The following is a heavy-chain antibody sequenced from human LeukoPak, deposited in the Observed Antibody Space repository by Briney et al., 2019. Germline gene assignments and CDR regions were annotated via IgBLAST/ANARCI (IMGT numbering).Heavy chain of an antibody. V-gene: IGHV4-34*01. CDR3: ARHFRPAASQRAFDY. CDR2: INHSGST. D-gene: IGHD6-13*01. Sequence: SETLSLTCAVYGGSFSGYYWSWIRQPPGKGLEWIGEINHSGSTNYNPSLKSRVTISIDTSRDRFSLRLSSVTAADTAVYYCARHFRPAASQRAFDYWGQGTLVTVSS. J-gene: IGHJ4*02. CDR1: GGSFSGYY.